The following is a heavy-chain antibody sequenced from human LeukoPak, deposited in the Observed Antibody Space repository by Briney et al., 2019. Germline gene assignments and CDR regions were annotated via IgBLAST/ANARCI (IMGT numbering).Heavy chain of an antibody. D-gene: IGHD3-10*01. CDR3: AKDSGELLYGDAFDI. J-gene: IGHJ3*02. CDR2: INDDGSEK. V-gene: IGHV3-7*01. CDR1: GFTFSRSW. Sequence: PGGSLRLSCAASGFTFSRSWMSWVRQAPGKGLEWVANINDDGSEKYYVDSVKGRFTFSRDNAKNTLYLQMNSLRAEDTAVYYCAKDSGELLYGDAFDIWGQGTRVAVSS.